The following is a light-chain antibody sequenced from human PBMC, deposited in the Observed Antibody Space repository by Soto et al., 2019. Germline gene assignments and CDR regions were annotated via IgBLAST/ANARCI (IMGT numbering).Light chain of an antibody. CDR1: QSVSTY. CDR2: DVS. V-gene: IGKV3-11*01. CDR3: QQRTDWPIT. J-gene: IGKJ5*01. Sequence: EIVLTQSAATLSLSPGERATLSWRASQSVSTYLAWYQQKPGQAPRLLIYDVSNRATGIPARFSGSGYGTDFNLTISGLETEDFAVYYCQQRTDWPITFGQGTRLEIK.